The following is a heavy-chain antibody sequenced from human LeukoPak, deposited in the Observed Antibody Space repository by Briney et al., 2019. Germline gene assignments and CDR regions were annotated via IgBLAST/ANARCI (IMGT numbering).Heavy chain of an antibody. CDR2: IYYKGNT. Sequence: SETLSLTCTVSGGSISSRSYYWGWIRQPPGKGLEWIGSIYYKGNTYFNPSLKSRVTISEDTSKNQFSLKLNSVTAADTAVYYCARGMATFDYWGQGTLVTVSS. CDR1: GGSISSRSYY. D-gene: IGHD5-24*01. CDR3: ARGMATFDY. V-gene: IGHV4-39*07. J-gene: IGHJ4*02.